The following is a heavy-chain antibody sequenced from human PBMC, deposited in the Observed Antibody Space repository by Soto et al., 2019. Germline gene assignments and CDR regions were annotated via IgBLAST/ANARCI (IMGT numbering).Heavy chain of an antibody. CDR2: IYHSGST. J-gene: IGHJ5*02. CDR1: GGSISSSNW. V-gene: IGHV4-4*02. CDR3: ARVRSEGGYDFWSGYSTWFDP. Sequence: SETLSLTCAVSGGSISSSNWWSWVRQPPGKGLEWIGEIYHSGSTNYNPSLKSRVTISVDKSKNQFSLKLSSVTAADTAVYYCARVRSEGGYDFWSGYSTWFDPWGQGTLVTVSS. D-gene: IGHD3-3*01.